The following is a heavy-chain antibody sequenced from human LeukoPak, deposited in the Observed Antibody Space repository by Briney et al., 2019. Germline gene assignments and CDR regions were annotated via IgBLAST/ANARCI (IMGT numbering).Heavy chain of an antibody. V-gene: IGHV1-8*01. Sequence: ASVKVSCKASGYTFSIYDVNWVRQATGQGLEWMGWMNPKSGKTGYAQKFRGRVTMTTDTSINTAYMDLSSLRYEDTAVYYCARGSSWYGEDAFDIWGQGTMVTVSS. D-gene: IGHD3-10*01. CDR1: GYTFSIYD. CDR2: MNPKSGKT. J-gene: IGHJ3*02. CDR3: ARGSSWYGEDAFDI.